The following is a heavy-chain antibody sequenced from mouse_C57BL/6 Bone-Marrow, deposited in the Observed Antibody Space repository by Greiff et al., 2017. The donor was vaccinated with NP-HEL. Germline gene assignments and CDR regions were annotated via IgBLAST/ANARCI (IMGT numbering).Heavy chain of an antibody. CDR3: AREEYGNSFAY. CDR2: IHSNSGST. CDR1: GYTFTSYW. V-gene: IGHV1-64*01. J-gene: IGHJ3*01. Sequence: QVQLQQPGAELVKPGASVKLSCKASGYTFTSYWMHWVKQRPGQGLEWIGMIHSNSGSTNYNEKFKSKATLTVDKSTSTAYMQLSSLTSEDSAVYYCAREEYGNSFAYWGQGTLVTFSA. D-gene: IGHD2-10*02.